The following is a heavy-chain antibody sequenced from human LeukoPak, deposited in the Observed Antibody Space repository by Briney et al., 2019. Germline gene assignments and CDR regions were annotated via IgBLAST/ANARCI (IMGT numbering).Heavy chain of an antibody. V-gene: IGHV3-43*01. Sequence: GGSLRLSCAASGFIFEDYTMHWVRQAPGKTLEWVSLISWDGTTYYADSAKGRFTISRDNSKDSLSLQMDTLRSEDTAFYYCVKDLSYESSGSFFDFWGQGTLVTVS. J-gene: IGHJ4*02. CDR3: VKDLSYESSGSFFDF. CDR2: ISWDGTT. D-gene: IGHD3-22*01. CDR1: GFIFEDYT.